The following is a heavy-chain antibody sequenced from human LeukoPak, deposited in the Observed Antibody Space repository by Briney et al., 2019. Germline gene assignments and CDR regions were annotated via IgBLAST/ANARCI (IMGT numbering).Heavy chain of an antibody. CDR3: ARGGSVFAYFFDY. Sequence: GGSPRLSCAASGFIFSNYAMAWARLTPGKGLEWVSAISGSGGTTYYTDSVKGRFTISRDSSTNTLYLQLSSLRAGDTAIYYCARGGSVFAYFFDYWGQGTLVTVSS. D-gene: IGHD3-10*01. CDR2: ISGSGGTT. J-gene: IGHJ4*02. CDR1: GFIFSNYA. V-gene: IGHV3-23*01.